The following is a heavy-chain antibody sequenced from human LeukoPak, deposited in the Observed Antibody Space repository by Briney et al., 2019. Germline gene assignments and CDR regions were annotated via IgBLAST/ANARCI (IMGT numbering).Heavy chain of an antibody. CDR3: ATDRVAGKIEY. D-gene: IGHD6-19*01. CDR2: IIPIFGTA. J-gene: IGHJ4*02. V-gene: IGHV1-69*06. Sequence: ASVKVSCKASGGTFSSYAISWVRQAPGQGLEWMGGIIPIFGTANYAQKFQGRVTMTEDTSTDTAYMELSSLRSEDTAVYYCATDRVAGKIEYWGQGTLVTVSS. CDR1: GGTFSSYA.